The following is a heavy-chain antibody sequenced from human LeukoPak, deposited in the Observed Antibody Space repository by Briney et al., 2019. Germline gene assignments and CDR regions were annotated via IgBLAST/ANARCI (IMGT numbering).Heavy chain of an antibody. CDR1: GGFISSGGYY. CDR3: ARDVRYCTGGTCYSHLDY. CDR2: IYYSGST. V-gene: IGHV4-31*03. D-gene: IGHD2-15*01. J-gene: IGHJ4*02. Sequence: PSETLSLTCTVSGGFISSGGYYWSWIRQHPGKGLEWIGYIYYSGSTFYNPSLKSRVTISLDASRNQFSLNLSSVTAADTAVYYCARDVRYCTGGTCYSHLDYWGQGTLVTVSS.